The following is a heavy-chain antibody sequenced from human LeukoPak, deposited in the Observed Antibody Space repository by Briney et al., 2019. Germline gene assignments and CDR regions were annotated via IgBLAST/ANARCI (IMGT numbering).Heavy chain of an antibody. Sequence: GGSLSLSCEPSGFTFSSNWMSWVRQAPGKGLEWVANIKQDGSQKYYVDSVKGRFTISRDNAKNSLYLQMNSLRADDTAVYYCARDLEGLDYWGQGTLVTVSS. CDR3: ARDLEGLDY. D-gene: IGHD1-1*01. V-gene: IGHV3-7*04. J-gene: IGHJ4*02. CDR2: IKQDGSQK. CDR1: GFTFSSNW.